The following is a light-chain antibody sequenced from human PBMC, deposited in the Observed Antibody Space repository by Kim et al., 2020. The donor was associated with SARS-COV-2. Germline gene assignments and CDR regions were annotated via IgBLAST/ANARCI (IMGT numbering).Light chain of an antibody. CDR2: DAS. CDR3: QQYHLYSRT. V-gene: IGKV1-5*01. CDR1: QRSSTW. J-gene: IGKJ2*01. Sequence: SASVGDRVTITCRASQRSSTWLAWYQQKPGKAPKLLIYDASSLESGVPSRFSGSGSGTEFTLTISSLQPDDFATYYCQQYHLYSRTSGQGTKLEI.